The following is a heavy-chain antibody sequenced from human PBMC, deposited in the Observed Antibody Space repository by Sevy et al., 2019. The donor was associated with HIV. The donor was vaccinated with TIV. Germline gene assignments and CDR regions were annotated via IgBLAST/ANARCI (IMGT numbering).Heavy chain of an antibody. D-gene: IGHD5-12*01. V-gene: IGHV3-66*01. CDR3: AREQSRDGYHFDY. CDR1: GFSFSRNY. J-gene: IGHJ4*02. CDR2: ISTVDNT. Sequence: GGSLRLSCAASGFSFSRNYMSWARQAPGKGLEWVSGISTVDNTFYADSVKGRFTTSRDSSKNTLLLQMNSLRAEDTAVYYCAREQSRDGYHFDYWGQGTLVTVSS.